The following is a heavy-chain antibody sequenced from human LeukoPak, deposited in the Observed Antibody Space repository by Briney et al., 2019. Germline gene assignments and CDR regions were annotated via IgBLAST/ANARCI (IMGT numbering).Heavy chain of an antibody. J-gene: IGHJ4*02. V-gene: IGHV4-59*12. CDR3: AREQYSSSALD. CDR2: IHYSGGIT. Sequence: SETLSLTCTVSGGSISSYYWSWIRQPPGKGLEWIGYIHYSGGITYYNPSLKSRVTISVDTSKNQFSLSLSSVTAADTAVYYCAREQYSSSALDWGQGTLVTVSS. CDR1: GGSISSYY. D-gene: IGHD6-6*01.